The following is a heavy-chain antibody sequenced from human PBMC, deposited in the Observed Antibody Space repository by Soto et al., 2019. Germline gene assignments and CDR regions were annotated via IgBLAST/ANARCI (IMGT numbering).Heavy chain of an antibody. V-gene: IGHV4-34*01. D-gene: IGHD3-10*01. J-gene: IGHJ4*02. CDR1: GGSLRGSW. CDR3: ASGRGTENY. Sequence: SETLSLTCGVYGGSLRGSWWSWIRQPPGKGLEWIGEINDRGSTNYNPSLKSRVTISVDTSKNHVSLDLRSVTVADTAVYYCASGRGTENYWGQGTLVTVSS. CDR2: INDRGST.